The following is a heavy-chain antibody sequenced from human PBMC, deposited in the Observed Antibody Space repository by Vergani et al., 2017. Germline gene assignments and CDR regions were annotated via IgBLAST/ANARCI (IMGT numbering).Heavy chain of an antibody. J-gene: IGHJ6*03. Sequence: EVQLVESGGGLVKPGGSLRLSCAASGFTFSNAWMSWVRQAPGKGLEWVGRSKSKTDGGTTDYADSVKGRFTISRDNAKNSLYLQINSLRAEDTAVYYWAREYQHRGGYLYSMDVWGEGTTVTVSS. CDR1: GFTFSNAW. D-gene: IGHD2-2*01. V-gene: IGHV3-15*01. CDR2: SKSKTDGGTT. CDR3: AREYQHRGGYLYSMDV.